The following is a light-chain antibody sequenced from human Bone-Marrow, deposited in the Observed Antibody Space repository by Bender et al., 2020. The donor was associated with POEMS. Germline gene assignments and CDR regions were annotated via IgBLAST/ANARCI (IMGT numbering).Light chain of an antibody. CDR2: DVN. J-gene: IGLJ2*01. CDR1: SSDIGTQNY. CDR3: SSSTSGSTVL. Sequence: QSALTQPASVSGSPGQSITISCTGSSSDIGTQNYVSWYQQHPGKAPKLIIYDVNNRPSGGSDRFSASKSGNTASLTISGLQAEDEADYYCSSSTSGSTVLFGGGTRLTVL. V-gene: IGLV2-14*03.